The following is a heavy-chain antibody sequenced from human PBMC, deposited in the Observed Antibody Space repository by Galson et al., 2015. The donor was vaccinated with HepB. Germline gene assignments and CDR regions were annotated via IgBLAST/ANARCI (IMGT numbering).Heavy chain of an antibody. Sequence: SVKVSCKASGYTFSTYAMHWVRQAPGQRLEWMGWINAGNGNTKYSQRFQGRVTITRDTSASTAYMELSSLRSEDTAVFYYARAPLWDGMDVWGQGTTVTVSS. CDR3: ARAPLWDGMDV. J-gene: IGHJ6*02. V-gene: IGHV1-3*01. D-gene: IGHD7-27*01. CDR2: INAGNGNT. CDR1: GYTFSTYA.